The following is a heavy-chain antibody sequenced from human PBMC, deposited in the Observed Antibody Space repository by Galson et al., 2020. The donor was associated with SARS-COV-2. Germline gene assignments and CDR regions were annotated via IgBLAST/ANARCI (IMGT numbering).Heavy chain of an antibody. CDR3: ARDYYDSSGYSAGMDV. CDR1: GFTFSSYA. Sequence: GGFLRLSCAASGFTFSSYAMHWVRQAPGKGLEWVAVISYDGSNKYYAASVKGRFTISRDNSKNTLYLQMNSLRAEDTAVYYCARDYYDSSGYSAGMDVWGQGTTVTVSS. CDR2: ISYDGSNK. V-gene: IGHV3-30*04. J-gene: IGHJ6*02. D-gene: IGHD3-22*01.